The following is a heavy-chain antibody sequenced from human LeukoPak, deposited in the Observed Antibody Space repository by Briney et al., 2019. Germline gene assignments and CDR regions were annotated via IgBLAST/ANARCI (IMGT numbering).Heavy chain of an antibody. CDR2: FDPEDGET. Sequence: GSVKVSCKVSGYTLTELSMHWVRQAPGKGLEWMGGFDPEDGETIYAQKFQGRVTMTEDTSTDTAYMELSSLRSEDTAVYYCATSQVGLWFGRYDAFDIWGQGTMVTVSS. J-gene: IGHJ3*02. V-gene: IGHV1-24*01. D-gene: IGHD3-10*01. CDR1: GYTLTELS. CDR3: ATSQVGLWFGRYDAFDI.